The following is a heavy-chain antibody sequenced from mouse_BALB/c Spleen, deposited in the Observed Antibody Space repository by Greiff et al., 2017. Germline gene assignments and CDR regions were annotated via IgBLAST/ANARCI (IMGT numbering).Heavy chain of an antibody. CDR1: GYSFTDYI. V-gene: IGHV1-39*01. D-gene: IGHD1-1*01. J-gene: IGHJ3*01. CDR2: INPYYGST. CDR3: ARYGGFY. Sequence: EVQLQQTGPELVKPGASVKISCKASGYSFTDYIMLWVKQSHGKSLEWIGNINPYYGSTSYNLKFKGKATLTVDKSSSTAYMQLNSLTSEDSAVYYCARYGGFYWGQGTLVTVSA.